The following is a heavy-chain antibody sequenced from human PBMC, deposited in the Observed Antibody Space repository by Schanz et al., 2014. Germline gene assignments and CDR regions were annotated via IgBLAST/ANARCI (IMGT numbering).Heavy chain of an antibody. CDR2: ISGSGGST. D-gene: IGHD2-2*01. Sequence: DVQLLESGGGLVQPGGSLRLSCAASGFTFSSYAMSWVRQAPGKGLEWVSGISGSGGSTYYADSVKGRFTISRDNSKNTLYLQMNSLRAEDTAVYYCAKDLLYGAPMPLNHLDYWGQGTLVTDSS. CDR3: AKDLLYGAPMPLNHLDY. V-gene: IGHV3-23*01. CDR1: GFTFSSYA. J-gene: IGHJ4*02.